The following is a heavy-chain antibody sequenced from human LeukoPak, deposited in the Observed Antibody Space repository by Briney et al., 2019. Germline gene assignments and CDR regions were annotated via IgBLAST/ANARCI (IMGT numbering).Heavy chain of an antibody. D-gene: IGHD6-13*01. CDR2: INWNGGST. V-gene: IGHV3-20*04. J-gene: IGHJ4*02. CDR3: ARDPGIAAAEDDY. Sequence: PGGSLRLSCAASGFTFDDYGMSWVRQAPGKGLEWVSGINWNGGSTGYADSMKGRFTISRDTAKNSLYPQMNSLRAEDTALYYCARDPGIAAAEDDYWGQGTLVTVSS. CDR1: GFTFDDYG.